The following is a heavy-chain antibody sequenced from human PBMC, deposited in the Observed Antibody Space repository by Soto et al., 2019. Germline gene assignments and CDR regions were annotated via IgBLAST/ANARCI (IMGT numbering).Heavy chain of an antibody. D-gene: IGHD3-10*01. CDR2: ISDTGGST. V-gene: IGHV3-64D*06. J-gene: IGHJ6*02. CDR3: GKGSGGEYWYYYKGVDF. CDR1: GFTFNKYA. Sequence: EVQLVESGGGLVQPGGSLRLSCSASGFTFNKYAMHWVRQAPGTGLQYVSGISDTGGSTFHADSVKGRFTISRDDSKDTFFIKRSSRRAEDTAVYYCGKGSGGEYWYYYKGVDFGGQGTTVTVSS.